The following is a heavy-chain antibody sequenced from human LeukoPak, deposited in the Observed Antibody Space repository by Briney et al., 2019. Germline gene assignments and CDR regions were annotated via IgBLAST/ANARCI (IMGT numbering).Heavy chain of an antibody. CDR2: ISRTSSTI. V-gene: IGHV3-48*02. J-gene: IGHJ4*02. CDR1: GFTFSTYV. D-gene: IGHD3-22*01. Sequence: GGSLRLSGAASGFTFSTYVMNWVRQAPGKGLEWVSYISRTSSTIYYADSVKGRFTISRDNAKNSLYLQMNSLRDEDTAVYYCARSGLNYFDSAYYFDYWGQGTLVTVSS. CDR3: ARSGLNYFDSAYYFDY.